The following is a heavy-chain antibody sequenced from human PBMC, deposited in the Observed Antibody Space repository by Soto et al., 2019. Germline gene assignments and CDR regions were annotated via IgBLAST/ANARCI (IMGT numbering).Heavy chain of an antibody. Sequence: EASVKVSCKASGGTFSSYAISWMRQAPGQGLEWMGGIIPIFGTANYAQKFQGRVTITADESTSTAYMELSSLRSEDTAVYYCARGAAADTEVFDYWGQGTLVTVSS. V-gene: IGHV1-69*13. CDR1: GGTFSSYA. D-gene: IGHD6-13*01. J-gene: IGHJ4*02. CDR2: IIPIFGTA. CDR3: ARGAAADTEVFDY.